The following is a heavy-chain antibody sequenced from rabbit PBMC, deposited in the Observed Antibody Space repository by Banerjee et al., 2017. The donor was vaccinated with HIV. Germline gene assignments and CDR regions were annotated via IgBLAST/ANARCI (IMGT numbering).Heavy chain of an antibody. V-gene: IGHV1S40*01. CDR1: GLDFSSSYY. CDR3: ARDEQASGGYVFNL. CDR2: IYTGSSGST. Sequence: QSLEESGGDLVKPGASLTLTCTASGLDFSSSYYMCWVRQAPGKGLEWIACIYTGSSGSTYYASWAKGRFTISKTSSTTVTLQMTSLTVADTATYFCARDEQASGGYVFNLWGPGTLVTVS. J-gene: IGHJ4*01. D-gene: IGHD1-1*01.